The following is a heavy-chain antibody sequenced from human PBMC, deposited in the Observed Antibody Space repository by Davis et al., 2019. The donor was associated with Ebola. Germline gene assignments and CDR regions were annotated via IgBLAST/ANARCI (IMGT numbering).Heavy chain of an antibody. CDR3: ARDLQRVTSDYSYYYGMDV. D-gene: IGHD2-21*02. CDR2: IIPKFGTP. Sequence: AASVKVSCKASGSSYGISWVRQGPGQGLEWVGGIIPKFGTPNYAQKFQGRVTIAADESTSTAYMELSSLRSEDTAVYFCARDLQRVTSDYSYYYGMDVWGKGTTVTVSS. V-gene: IGHV1-69*13. J-gene: IGHJ6*04. CDR1: GSSYG.